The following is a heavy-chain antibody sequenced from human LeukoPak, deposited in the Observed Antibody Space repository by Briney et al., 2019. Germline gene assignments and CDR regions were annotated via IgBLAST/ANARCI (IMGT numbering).Heavy chain of an antibody. D-gene: IGHD6-19*01. Sequence: GGSLRLSCAASGFTFSSYEMNSLRQAPGKGLEWVSYISSSGSTIYYADSVKGRFTISRDNAKNSLYLQMNSLRAEDTAVYYCSSHSSGWYSDFDYWGQGTLVTVSS. CDR2: ISSSGSTI. J-gene: IGHJ4*02. CDR1: GFTFSSYE. V-gene: IGHV3-48*03. CDR3: SSHSSGWYSDFDY.